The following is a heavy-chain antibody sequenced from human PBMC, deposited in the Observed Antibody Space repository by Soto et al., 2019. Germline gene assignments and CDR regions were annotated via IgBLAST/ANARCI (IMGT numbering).Heavy chain of an antibody. Sequence: QVQLVESGGNSVKPGGSLRLSCAASGFTFSDYYMSWIRQAPGKGLEWVSYISTNSITIYYADSVKGRFTISRDNAKNSLYRQRNSLGAENTAVYYCAGERAGKGRSFDYWGQGPLVSAPS. CDR2: ISTNSITI. D-gene: IGHD3-10*01. V-gene: IGHV3-11*01. CDR1: GFTFSDYY. J-gene: IGHJ4*02. CDR3: AGERAGKGRSFDY.